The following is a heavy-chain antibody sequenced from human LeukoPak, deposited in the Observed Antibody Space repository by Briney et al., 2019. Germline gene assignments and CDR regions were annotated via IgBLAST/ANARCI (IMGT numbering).Heavy chain of an antibody. V-gene: IGHV1-69*05. CDR3: ARGYCSSTSCYRNWFDP. CDR2: IIPILGTA. D-gene: IGHD2-2*01. Sequence: ASVKVSCKASGGTFSSYAISWVRQAPGQGLEWMGGIIPILGTANYAQKFQSRVTITTDESTSTAYVELSSLRSEDTAVYYCARGYCSSTSCYRNWFDPLGQGTLVTVSS. J-gene: IGHJ5*02. CDR1: GGTFSSYA.